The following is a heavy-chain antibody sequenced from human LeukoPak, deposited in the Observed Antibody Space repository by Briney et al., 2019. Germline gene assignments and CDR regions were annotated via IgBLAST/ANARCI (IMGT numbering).Heavy chain of an antibody. Sequence: ASVKVSCKASGYIFTSYSMHWVRQAPGQRLEWMGWINAGNGNTKYSQKFQGRVTITRDTSASTAYMELSSLRSEDTAVYYCARDGXAESFDIWGQGTMVTVSS. CDR2: INAGNGNT. V-gene: IGHV1-3*01. CDR3: ARDGXAESFDI. D-gene: IGHD6-13*01. CDR1: GYIFTSYS. J-gene: IGHJ3*02.